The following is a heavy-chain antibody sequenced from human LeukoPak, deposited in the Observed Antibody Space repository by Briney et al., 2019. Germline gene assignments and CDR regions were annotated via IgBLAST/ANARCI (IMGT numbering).Heavy chain of an antibody. CDR3: AKEENTAANS. J-gene: IGHJ4*02. Sequence: GGSLRLSCAASGSTFSSHAMTWVRQAPGKGLEWVSTISGDGGITYYADSVKGRFTISRDNSKNTLYLQINSLRAEDTAMYYCAKEENTAANSWGQGTLVTVSS. D-gene: IGHD5-18*01. CDR2: ISGDGGIT. V-gene: IGHV3-23*01. CDR1: GSTFSSHA.